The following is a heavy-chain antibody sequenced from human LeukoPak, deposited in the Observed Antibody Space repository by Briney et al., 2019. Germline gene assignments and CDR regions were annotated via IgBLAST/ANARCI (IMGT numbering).Heavy chain of an antibody. D-gene: IGHD2-21*01. CDR3: ATENNVARYYFDY. CDR2: INTKGGLI. J-gene: IGHJ4*02. Sequence: PGGSLRLSCAASGLTFSRYNMNWVRQAPGGRLEWIAHINTKGGLIYYANSVKGRFTISRDNTYNSLDLHMHSLRVEDTAVYYCATENNVARYYFDYWGQGTLVTVSS. CDR1: GLTFSRYN. V-gene: IGHV3-48*03.